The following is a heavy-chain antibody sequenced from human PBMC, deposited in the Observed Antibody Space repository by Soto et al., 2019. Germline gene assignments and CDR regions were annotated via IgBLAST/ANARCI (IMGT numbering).Heavy chain of an antibody. J-gene: IGHJ4*02. Sequence: SLTSGYYCGWIRQPPGKGLEWIGSIYHSGDTYYNPSLKSRVTISVDTSKNHFSLKLTSVTAADTAVYYCARARIVVAGTIVDYWGQGTLVTVSS. CDR2: IYHSGDT. CDR1: SLTSGYY. D-gene: IGHD6-19*01. V-gene: IGHV4-38-2*02. CDR3: ARARIVVAGTIVDY.